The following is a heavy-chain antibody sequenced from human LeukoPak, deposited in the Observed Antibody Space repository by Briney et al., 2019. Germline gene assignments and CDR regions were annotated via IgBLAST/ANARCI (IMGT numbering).Heavy chain of an antibody. V-gene: IGHV1-8*03. Sequence: GASVKVSCKAPGYTFTSYDINWVRQATGQGPEWMGWMNPNSGNTGYAQKFRGGVSITRNTSISTAYMELSSLVSEDTAVYYCARLGELSSDDYWGQGTLVTVSS. J-gene: IGHJ4*02. D-gene: IGHD3-16*02. CDR2: MNPNSGNT. CDR3: ARLGELSSDDY. CDR1: GYTFTSYD.